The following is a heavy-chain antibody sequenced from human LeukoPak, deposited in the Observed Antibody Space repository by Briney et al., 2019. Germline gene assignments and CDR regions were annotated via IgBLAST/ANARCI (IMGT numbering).Heavy chain of an antibody. CDR3: TRGSGGPI. J-gene: IGHJ4*02. D-gene: IGHD1-26*01. Sequence: GASVKVSCKASGYTFTSHGINWVRQATGQGLEWMGWMNPDSGNTGYAQKFQGRVSMIRNTSTSTAYLELSRLRSEDTAVYYCTRGSGGPIWGQGTPVTVSS. CDR1: GYTFTSHG. V-gene: IGHV1-8*01. CDR2: MNPDSGNT.